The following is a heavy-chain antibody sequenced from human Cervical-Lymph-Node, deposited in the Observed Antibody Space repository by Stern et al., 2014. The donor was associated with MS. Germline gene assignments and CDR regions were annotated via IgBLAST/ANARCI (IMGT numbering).Heavy chain of an antibody. CDR1: GFTFSYHA. Sequence: QLVQSGGGLVQPGRSLRLSCAASGFTFSYHAMPWVRQAPGKGLEWVAVIAYDGSDKNDADSVKGRFTITRENSRNTLYLKMNSLRVDDTAVYYCARGGAVATSDYYFDYWGQGILVTVSS. V-gene: IGHV3-30*01. D-gene: IGHD5-12*01. CDR3: ARGGAVATSDYYFDY. CDR2: IAYDGSDK. J-gene: IGHJ4*02.